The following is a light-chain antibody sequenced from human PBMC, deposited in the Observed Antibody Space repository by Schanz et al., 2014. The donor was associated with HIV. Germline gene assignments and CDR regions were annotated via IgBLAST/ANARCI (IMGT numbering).Light chain of an antibody. CDR1: RSNVGTNT. J-gene: IGLJ2*01. V-gene: IGLV1-44*01. CDR2: SDN. Sequence: QSVLTQPPSASGTPGQRVTISCSGSRSNVGTNTVHWYQRLPGTAPKVLIYSDNQRPSGVPDRFSGSRSGTSASLAISGLQSEDEADYYCVSWDGSLNGLLFGGGTKVTVL. CDR3: VSWDGSLNGLL.